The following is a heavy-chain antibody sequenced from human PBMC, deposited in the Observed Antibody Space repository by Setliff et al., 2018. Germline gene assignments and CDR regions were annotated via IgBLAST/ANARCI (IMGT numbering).Heavy chain of an antibody. CDR1: VPQVSGYY. D-gene: IGHD3-22*01. CDR3: ARAHTWSLPNDNSGYPGWFDP. CDR2: IHHSGKA. V-gene: IGHV4-38-2*01. J-gene: IGHJ5*02. Sequence: SETLSLTWGVTVPQVSGYYWGWIRQPPGKGLEWIVNIHHSGKAYYNPSLKSRVTMSVDTSKNHVSLKLSSVTAADTAVYYCARAHTWSLPNDNSGYPGWFDPWGQGTLVTVSS.